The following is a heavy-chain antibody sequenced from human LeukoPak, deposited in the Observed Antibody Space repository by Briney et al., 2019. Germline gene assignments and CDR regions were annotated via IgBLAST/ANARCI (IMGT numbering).Heavy chain of an antibody. J-gene: IGHJ4*02. CDR1: GXSFSSYC. D-gene: IGHD2-15*01. Sequence: PGESLKISCKGSGXSFSSYCIGWVRQMPGKGLEWMGIIYPDDSDTRYSPSFQGQVTISADKSISTAYLQWSSLKASDTAMYYCARHRKDIGFDSWGQGTLVTVSS. V-gene: IGHV5-51*01. CDR2: IYPDDSDT. CDR3: ARHRKDIGFDS.